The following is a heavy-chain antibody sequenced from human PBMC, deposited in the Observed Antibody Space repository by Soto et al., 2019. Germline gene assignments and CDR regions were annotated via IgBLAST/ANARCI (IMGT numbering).Heavy chain of an antibody. J-gene: IGHJ4*02. Sequence: GGSLRFSCEASRFTFSNFAMSWVRQAPGKGLEWISTIGVTAGSTYYTDPVRGRFTISRDNSKNTLYLEMNSLRAEDTALYYCAKVMYTWNDVAAFDSWGQGTLVTVSS. V-gene: IGHV3-23*01. CDR1: RFTFSNFA. CDR3: AKVMYTWNDVAAFDS. CDR2: IGVTAGST. D-gene: IGHD1-1*01.